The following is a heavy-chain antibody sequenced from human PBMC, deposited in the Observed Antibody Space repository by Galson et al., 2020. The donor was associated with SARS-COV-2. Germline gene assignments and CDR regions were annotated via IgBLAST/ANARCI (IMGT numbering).Heavy chain of an antibody. CDR2: INHSGST. CDR1: GGSFSGYY. CDR3: AATGHIVAGEYFDL. V-gene: IGHV4-34*01. Sequence: SETLSLTCAVYGGSFSGYYWSWIRQPPGKGLEWIGEINHSGSTNYNPSLKSRVTISVDTSKNQFSLKLSSVTAADTAVYYCAATGHIVAGEYFDLWGRGTLVTVSS. D-gene: IGHD2-21*01. J-gene: IGHJ2*01.